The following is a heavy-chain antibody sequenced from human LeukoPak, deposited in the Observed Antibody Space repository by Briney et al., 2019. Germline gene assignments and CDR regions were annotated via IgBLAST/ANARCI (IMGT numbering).Heavy chain of an antibody. Sequence: SETLSLTCTVSGGSISSSRYYWGWIRQPPGKGLEWIGSIYYSGSTYYNPSLKSRVTISVDTSKNQFSLKLSSVTAADTAVYYCASSQGDIVVVVAATFVFDYWGQGTLVTVSS. J-gene: IGHJ4*02. CDR2: IYYSGST. D-gene: IGHD2-15*01. CDR1: GGSISSSRYY. V-gene: IGHV4-39*01. CDR3: ASSQGDIVVVVAATFVFDY.